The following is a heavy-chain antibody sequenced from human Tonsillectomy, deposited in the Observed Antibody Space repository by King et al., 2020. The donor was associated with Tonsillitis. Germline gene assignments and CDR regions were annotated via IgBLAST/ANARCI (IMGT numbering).Heavy chain of an antibody. CDR3: ATETRGGAAAGTAFDI. V-gene: IGHV3-48*02. D-gene: IGHD6-13*01. J-gene: IGHJ3*02. CDR1: VFIFSNYD. Sequence: VQLMESGGGLVQPGGSLRLSCAASVFIFSNYDMNWVRQAPGTGLEWISFIITSCTFTHYGGSVKGRFTVSRDNSKNSMYPQMNSPRDGDTEVYYCATETRGGAAAGTAFDIWGQGTMVTVSS. CDR2: IITSCTFT.